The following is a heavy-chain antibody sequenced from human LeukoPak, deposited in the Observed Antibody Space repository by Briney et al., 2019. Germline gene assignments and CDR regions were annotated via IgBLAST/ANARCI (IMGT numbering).Heavy chain of an antibody. Sequence: SETLSLTCTVSGGSISSYYWSWIRQPPGKGLEWIGEINHSGSTNYNPSLKSRVTISVDTSKNQFSLKLSSVTAADTAVYYCARGKRAAPSYCSGGSCKHFDYWGQGTLVTVSS. J-gene: IGHJ4*02. V-gene: IGHV4-34*01. D-gene: IGHD2-15*01. CDR3: ARGKRAAPSYCSGGSCKHFDY. CDR1: GGSISSYY. CDR2: INHSGST.